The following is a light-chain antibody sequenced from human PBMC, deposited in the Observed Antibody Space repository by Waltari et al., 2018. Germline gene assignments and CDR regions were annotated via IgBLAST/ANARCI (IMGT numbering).Light chain of an antibody. J-gene: IGLJ2*01. CDR3: CSYAGTPRVV. CDR2: EVN. V-gene: IGLV2-23*02. Sequence: QSALTQPASVSGSPGQSITISRTWSNNDIGSYILVSWYQQHPGKAPKVIIFEVNKRPSGVSNRFSGSKSGNTASLTVSGLHPEDEADYYCCSYAGTPRVVFGGGTKLTVL. CDR1: NNDIGSYIL.